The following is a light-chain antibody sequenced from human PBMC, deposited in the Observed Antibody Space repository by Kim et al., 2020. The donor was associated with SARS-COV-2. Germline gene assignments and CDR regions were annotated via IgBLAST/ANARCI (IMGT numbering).Light chain of an antibody. CDR1: KLGDKY. CDR2: QDS. V-gene: IGLV3-1*01. CDR3: QAWDSSTV. J-gene: IGLJ2*01. Sequence: SYELTQPRSVSVSPGQTASITCSGDKLGDKYACWYQQKPGQSPVLVIYQDSKRPSGIPERFSGSNSGNTATLTISGTQAMDEADYYCQAWDSSTVFG.